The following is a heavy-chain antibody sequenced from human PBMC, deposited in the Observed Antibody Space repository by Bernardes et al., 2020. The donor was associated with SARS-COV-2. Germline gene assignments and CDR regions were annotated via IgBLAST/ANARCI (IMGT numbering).Heavy chain of an antibody. D-gene: IGHD3-16*01. J-gene: IGHJ4*02. CDR2: ISGSGGST. Sequence: GGSLRLSCAASGFTFSSYAMSWVRQAPGKGLEWVSAISGSGGSTYYADSVKGRFTISRDNSKNTLYLQMNSLRAEDTAVYYCARGDYDYVWGSISAPTYFDYWGQGTLVTVSS. CDR3: ARGDYDYVWGSISAPTYFDY. CDR1: GFTFSSYA. V-gene: IGHV3-23*01.